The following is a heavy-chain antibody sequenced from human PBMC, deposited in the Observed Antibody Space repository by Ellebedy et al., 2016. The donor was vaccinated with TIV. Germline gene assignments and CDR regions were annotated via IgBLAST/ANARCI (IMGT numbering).Heavy chain of an antibody. J-gene: IGHJ5*02. D-gene: IGHD6-13*01. CDR2: ISFGGITT. V-gene: IGHV3-48*01. CDR3: ARDGLSAVTLSNRGAWFDP. CDR1: GFTFSSYS. Sequence: GGSLRLSCAASGFTFSSYSMNWVRQAPGKGLEWVSYISFGGITTDFADSVRGRFTISRDNSKNTLYLQMNSLRAEDTAVYYCARDGLSAVTLSNRGAWFDPWGQGTLVTVSS.